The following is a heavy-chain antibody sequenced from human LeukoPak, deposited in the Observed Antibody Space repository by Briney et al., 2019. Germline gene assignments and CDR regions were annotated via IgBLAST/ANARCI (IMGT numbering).Heavy chain of an antibody. D-gene: IGHD4-17*01. CDR1: GFTFTDYY. CDR3: ARVGRLQNGDYVDFDY. CDR2: IRVDGRNK. J-gene: IGHJ4*02. V-gene: IGHV3-11*01. Sequence: GGSLRLSCATSGFTFTDYYMSWIRQAPGKGLEWVAYIRVDGRNKYYADSVKGRFTLPRDNAKNSLYLQMNSLRAEGTAVYYCARVGRLQNGDYVDFDYWGQGALVTVSS.